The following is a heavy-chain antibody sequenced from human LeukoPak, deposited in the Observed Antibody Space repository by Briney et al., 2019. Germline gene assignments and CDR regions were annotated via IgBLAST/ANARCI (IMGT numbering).Heavy chain of an antibody. Sequence: GGSLRLSCAASGFTFSSYAMHWVRQAPGKGLEWVAVISYDGSNKYYADSVKGRFTTSRDNSKNTLYLQMNSLRAEDTAVYYCATGPYCSSTSCYYYFDYWGQGTLVTVSS. CDR1: GFTFSSYA. V-gene: IGHV3-30*04. CDR2: ISYDGSNK. D-gene: IGHD2-2*01. J-gene: IGHJ4*02. CDR3: ATGPYCSSTSCYYYFDY.